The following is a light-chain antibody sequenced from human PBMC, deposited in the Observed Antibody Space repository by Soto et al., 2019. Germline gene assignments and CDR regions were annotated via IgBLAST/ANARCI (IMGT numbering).Light chain of an antibody. CDR1: QSVSSN. CDR3: QQYKNGWS. J-gene: IGKJ1*01. CDR2: GAS. V-gene: IGKV3-15*01. Sequence: EIVMTQSPSTLSLSPVERATLACRASQSVSSNLAWYQQKPGQAPRLLIYGASTRATGIPARFSGSGSGIEFILTISSLQSEDFAVYYCQQYKNGWSFGQGTKVDIK.